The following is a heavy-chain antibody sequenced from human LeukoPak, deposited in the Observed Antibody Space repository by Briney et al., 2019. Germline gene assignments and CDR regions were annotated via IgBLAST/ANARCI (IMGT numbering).Heavy chain of an antibody. CDR2: STWNGGPI. CDR3: TRATVTFDY. J-gene: IGHJ4*02. CDR1: GFGFDDFA. V-gene: IGHV3-9*01. Sequence: GMSLRLSCAASGFGFDDFAMHWVRQVPGKGLEWISGSTWNGGPIGYAESVKGRFTISRDNAKNFLYLQMNTLRPEDTAVYYCTRATVTFDYWGQGTLVTVSS. D-gene: IGHD4-17*01.